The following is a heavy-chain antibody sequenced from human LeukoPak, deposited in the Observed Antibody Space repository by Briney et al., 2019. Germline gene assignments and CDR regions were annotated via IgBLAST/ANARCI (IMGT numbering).Heavy chain of an antibody. Sequence: PSETLSLTCTVSGVSITSYHWSWLRQPAGKGLEWFGRIHASGSSNYNPSLKSRVTMSIDTSKNQFSLKLTSVTAADTAVYYCARDGLYSYGYSYFDYWGQGTLVTVSS. V-gene: IGHV4-4*07. CDR3: ARDGLYSYGYSYFDY. CDR1: GVSITSYH. J-gene: IGHJ4*02. CDR2: IHASGSS. D-gene: IGHD5-18*01.